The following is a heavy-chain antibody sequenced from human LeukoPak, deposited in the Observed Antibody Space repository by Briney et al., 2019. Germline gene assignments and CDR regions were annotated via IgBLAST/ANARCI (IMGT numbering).Heavy chain of an antibody. CDR1: GYTFTSYG. CDR3: ARDFSAWFDP. J-gene: IGHJ5*02. Sequence: ASVKLSCNASGYTFTSYGISWGRLAPGQGLEWMGWISAYNGNTNYAQKLQGRVTMTTDTSTSTAYMELRSLRSDDTAVYYCARDFSAWFDPWGQGTLVTVSS. D-gene: IGHD3-10*01. V-gene: IGHV1-18*01. CDR2: ISAYNGNT.